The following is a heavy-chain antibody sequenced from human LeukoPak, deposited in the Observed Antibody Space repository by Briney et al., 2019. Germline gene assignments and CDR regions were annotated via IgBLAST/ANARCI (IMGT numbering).Heavy chain of an antibody. CDR3: GSHTVMPQTGIDY. D-gene: IGHD3-16*01. Sequence: GESLKISCKGSGYRFNIYWIAWVRQMPGKGLEWMGIIYPGDSDTRYSPSFQGQVTISADKSISTAYLQWSSLKASDTAMYFCGSHTVMPQTGIDYWGQGTLVTVSS. CDR1: GYRFNIYW. V-gene: IGHV5-51*01. CDR2: IYPGDSDT. J-gene: IGHJ4*02.